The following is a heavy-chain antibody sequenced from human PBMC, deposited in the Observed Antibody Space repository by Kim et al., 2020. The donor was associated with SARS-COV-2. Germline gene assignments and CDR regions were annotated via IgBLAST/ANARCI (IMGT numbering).Heavy chain of an antibody. Sequence: SETLSLTCAVYGGSFSGYYWSWIRQPPGKGLEWIGEINHSGSTNYNPSLKSRVTISVDTSKNQFSLKLSSVTAADTAVYYCAREEAVAGTFDYWGQGTLV. V-gene: IGHV4-34*01. D-gene: IGHD6-19*01. CDR2: INHSGST. CDR1: GGSFSGYY. J-gene: IGHJ4*02. CDR3: AREEAVAGTFDY.